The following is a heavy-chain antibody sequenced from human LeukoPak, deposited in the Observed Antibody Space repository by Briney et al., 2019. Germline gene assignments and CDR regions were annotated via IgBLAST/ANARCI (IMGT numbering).Heavy chain of an antibody. V-gene: IGHV1-58*01. D-gene: IGHD3-22*01. CDR3: AAGNYYDSSGYYPYAFGI. J-gene: IGHJ3*02. Sequence: SVKVSCKASGFIFSRSAVQWVRQARGQRLEWIGWIVVSSGNTNYAQKFQERVTMTRDMSTGTAYMELSSLRSEDTAVYYCAAGNYYDSSGYYPYAFGIWSQGTMVTVSS. CDR2: IVVSSGNT. CDR1: GFIFSRSA.